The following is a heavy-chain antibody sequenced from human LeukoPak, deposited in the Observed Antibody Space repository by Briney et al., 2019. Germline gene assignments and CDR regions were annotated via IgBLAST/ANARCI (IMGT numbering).Heavy chain of an antibody. J-gene: IGHJ5*02. CDR1: GYTFTGYY. CDR3: ARGGTARFDP. Sequence: GASVKVSCKASGYTFTGYYMHRVRQAPGQGLEWMGWMNPNSGNTGYAQKFQGRVTMTRNTSISTAYMELSSLRSEDTAVYYCARGGTARFDPWGQGTLVTVSS. CDR2: MNPNSGNT. D-gene: IGHD1-14*01. V-gene: IGHV1-8*02.